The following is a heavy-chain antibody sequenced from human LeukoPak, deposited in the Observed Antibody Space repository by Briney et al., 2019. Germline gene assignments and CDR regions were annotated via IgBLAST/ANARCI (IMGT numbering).Heavy chain of an antibody. CDR1: GGSISSYY. J-gene: IGHJ6*02. Sequence: SETLSLTCTVSGGSISSYYWSWIRQPPGKGLEWIGYIYYSGSTNYNPFLKSRVTISVDTPKNQFSLKLSSVTAADTAVYYCARLRFTDYYYYGMDVWGQGTTVTVSS. V-gene: IGHV4-59*08. CDR2: IYYSGST. CDR3: ARLRFTDYYYYGMDV. D-gene: IGHD3-10*01.